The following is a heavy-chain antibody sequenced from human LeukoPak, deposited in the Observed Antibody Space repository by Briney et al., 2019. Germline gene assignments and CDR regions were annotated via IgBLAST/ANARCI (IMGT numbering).Heavy chain of an antibody. V-gene: IGHV3-9*01. Sequence: GRSLRLSCAASGFTFDDYAMHWVRQAPGKGLEWVSGISWNSGSIGYADSVKGRFTISRDNAKNSLYLQMNSLRAEDTALYYCAKQTGAVFYYYYGMDVWGQGTTVTVSS. J-gene: IGHJ6*02. CDR1: GFTFDDYA. CDR3: AKQTGAVFYYYYGMDV. CDR2: ISWNSGSI. D-gene: IGHD7-27*01.